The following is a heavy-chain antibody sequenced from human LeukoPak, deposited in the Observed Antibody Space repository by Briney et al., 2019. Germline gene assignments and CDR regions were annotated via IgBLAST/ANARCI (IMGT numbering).Heavy chain of an antibody. J-gene: IGHJ4*02. V-gene: IGHV3-23*01. D-gene: IGHD3-22*01. Sequence: GGSLRLSCAAPGFTFSSYAMSWVRQASGKGLEWVSAISGSGGSTYYADSVKGRFTISRDNFKNTLYLQMNSLRAEDTAVYYCAKTSSYDSSGYKRGYFDYWGQGTLVTVSS. CDR2: ISGSGGST. CDR1: GFTFSSYA. CDR3: AKTSSYDSSGYKRGYFDY.